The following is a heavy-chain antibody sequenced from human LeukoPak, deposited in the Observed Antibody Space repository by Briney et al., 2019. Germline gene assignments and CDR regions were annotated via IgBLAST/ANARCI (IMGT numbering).Heavy chain of an antibody. Sequence: PSETLSLTCTVSGGSISSHYWSWIRQPPGKGLEWIGYIYYSGSTNYNPSLKSRVTISVDTSKNQFSLKLSSVTAADTAVYYCARDQGYCSSTSCYAKYGFDYWGQGTLVTVSS. CDR2: IYYSGST. V-gene: IGHV4-59*11. J-gene: IGHJ4*02. D-gene: IGHD2-2*01. CDR1: GGSISSHY. CDR3: ARDQGYCSSTSCYAKYGFDY.